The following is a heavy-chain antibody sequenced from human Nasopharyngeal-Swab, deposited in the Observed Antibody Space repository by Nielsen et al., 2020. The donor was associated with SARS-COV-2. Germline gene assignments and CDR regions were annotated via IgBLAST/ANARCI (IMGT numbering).Heavy chain of an antibody. J-gene: IGHJ6*02. CDR3: AKDLLRFLEWSPMDV. CDR1: GFTFSSYA. Sequence: GGSLRLSCAASGFTFSSYAMSWVRQAPGKGLEWVSAISGSGGSTYYADSVKGRFTISRDNSKNTLYLQMNSLRAEGTAVYYCAKDLLRFLEWSPMDVWGQGTTVTVSS. V-gene: IGHV3-23*01. D-gene: IGHD3-3*01. CDR2: ISGSGGST.